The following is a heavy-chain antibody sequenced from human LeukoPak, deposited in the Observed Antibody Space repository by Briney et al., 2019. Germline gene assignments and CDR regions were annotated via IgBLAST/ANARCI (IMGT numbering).Heavy chain of an antibody. D-gene: IGHD6-19*01. CDR3: AKDRPLYSSGWYYFDY. CDR2: ISGNGGRT. V-gene: IGHV3-23*01. CDR1: GFTFSSYA. J-gene: IGHJ4*02. Sequence: PGGSLRLSCAASGFTFSSYAMSWVRQAPGKGLEWVSAISGNGGRTYYADSVKGRFTISRDNSKNTLYLQMNSLRAEDTAVYYCAKDRPLYSSGWYYFDYWGQGTLVTVSS.